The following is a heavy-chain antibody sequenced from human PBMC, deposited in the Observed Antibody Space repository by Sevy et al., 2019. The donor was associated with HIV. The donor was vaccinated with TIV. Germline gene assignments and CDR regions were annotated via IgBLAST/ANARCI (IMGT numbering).Heavy chain of an antibody. J-gene: IGHJ4*02. CDR1: GYTFTNHG. Sequence: ASVKVSCKASGYTFTNHGISWVRQAPGQGLEWMGWINPHNGNTKYAQKLQGRVTMTTDTSTNTAYMEVRSLRSDDTAVYYRAREGTLVTMIIWGQGTLVTVSS. CDR3: AREGTLVTMII. D-gene: IGHD3-22*01. V-gene: IGHV1-18*01. CDR2: INPHNGNT.